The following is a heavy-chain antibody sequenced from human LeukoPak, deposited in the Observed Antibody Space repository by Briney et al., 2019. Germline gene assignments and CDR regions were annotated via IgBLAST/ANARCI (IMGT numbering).Heavy chain of an antibody. CDR1: GYTFTGYY. V-gene: IGHV1-2*02. Sequence: ASVKVSCKASGYTFTGYYMHWVRQAPGQGLEWMGWINPNSGGTNYARKFQGGVTMTRDTSISTAYMELSRLRSDDTAVYYCARGGGSYGSHDAFDIWGQGTMVTVSS. CDR3: ARGGGSYGSHDAFDI. D-gene: IGHD5-18*01. J-gene: IGHJ3*02. CDR2: INPNSGGT.